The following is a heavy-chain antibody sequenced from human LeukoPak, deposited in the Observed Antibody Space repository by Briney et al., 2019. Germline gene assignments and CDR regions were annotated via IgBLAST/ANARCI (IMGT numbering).Heavy chain of an antibody. J-gene: IGHJ6*03. D-gene: IGHD2-2*01. CDR1: GYTFTSYG. CDR3: ARDPRALSYQLPHYYYYMDV. Sequence: GPVKVSCKASGYTFTSYGLSWVRQAPGQGLEWMGWISAYNGNTNYAQKLQGRVTMTTDTSTSTAYMELRSLKSDDTAVYYCARDPRALSYQLPHYYYYMDVWGKGTTVTVSS. CDR2: ISAYNGNT. V-gene: IGHV1-18*01.